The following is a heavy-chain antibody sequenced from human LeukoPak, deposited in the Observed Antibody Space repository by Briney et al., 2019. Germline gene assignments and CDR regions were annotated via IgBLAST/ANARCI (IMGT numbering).Heavy chain of an antibody. CDR3: AGLGYCTSTSCYVTWFDP. J-gene: IGHJ5*02. CDR1: GGSISSGGYY. D-gene: IGHD2-2*01. Sequence: SETLSLTCTVSGGSISSGGYYWSWIRQHPGKGLEWIGYIYYSGSTYYNPSLKSRVTISVDTSKNQFSLKLSSVTVADTAVYYCAGLGYCTSTSCYVTWFDPWGQGTLVTVSS. CDR2: IYYSGST. V-gene: IGHV4-31*03.